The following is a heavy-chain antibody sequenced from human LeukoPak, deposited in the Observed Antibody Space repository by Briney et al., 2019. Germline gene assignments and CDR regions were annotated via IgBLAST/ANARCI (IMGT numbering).Heavy chain of an antibody. V-gene: IGHV4-34*01. CDR1: GGSFSGYY. Sequence: SETLSLTCAVYGGSFSGYYWSWIRQPPGKGLEWIGEINHSGSTNYNPSLKSRVTISVDPSKNQFSLKLSSVTAADTAVYYCASNFAITAGSAYDIWGQGTMVTVSS. J-gene: IGHJ3*02. CDR3: ASNFAITAGSAYDI. CDR2: INHSGST. D-gene: IGHD1-14*01.